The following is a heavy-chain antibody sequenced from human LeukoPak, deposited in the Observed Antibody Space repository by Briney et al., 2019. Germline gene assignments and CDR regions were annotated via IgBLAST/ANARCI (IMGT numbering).Heavy chain of an antibody. V-gene: IGHV1-58*01. J-gene: IGHJ4*02. CDR2: IVVGSGNT. Sequence: ASVEVSCKASGFTFTSSAVQWVRQARGQRLEWIGWIVVGSGNTNYAQKFQERVTIARDMSTSTAYMELSSLRSEDTAVYYCAAGSYSYGYKFDYWGQGTLVTVAS. CDR3: AAGSYSYGYKFDY. D-gene: IGHD5-18*01. CDR1: GFTFTSSA.